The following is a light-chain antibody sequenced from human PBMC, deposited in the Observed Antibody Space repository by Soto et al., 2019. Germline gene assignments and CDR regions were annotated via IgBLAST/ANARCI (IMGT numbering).Light chain of an antibody. J-gene: IGLJ2*01. CDR2: DVS. CDR1: SSDVGGYNY. V-gene: IGLV2-14*03. Sequence: QSVLTQPASVSGSPGQSITISCTGTSSDVGGYNYVSWYQQLPGKAPKLMIYDVSNRPSGVSDRFSASKSGNTASLTISGLQAKDEADYYCCSYGTTSSLVFGGGTKLTVL. CDR3: CSYGTTSSLV.